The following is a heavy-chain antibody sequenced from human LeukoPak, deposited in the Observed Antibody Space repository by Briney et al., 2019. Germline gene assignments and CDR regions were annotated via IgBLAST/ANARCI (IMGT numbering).Heavy chain of an antibody. CDR3: AREKDGHIDY. CDR1: GGSISSSSYY. CDR2: IYYSGST. V-gene: IGHV4-39*07. Sequence: SETLSLTCTVSGGSISSSSYYWGWIRQPPGKGLEWIGSIYYSGSTYYNPSLKSRVTISVDTSKNQFSLKLSSVTAADTAVYYCAREKDGHIDYWGQGTLVTVSS. J-gene: IGHJ4*02. D-gene: IGHD5-24*01.